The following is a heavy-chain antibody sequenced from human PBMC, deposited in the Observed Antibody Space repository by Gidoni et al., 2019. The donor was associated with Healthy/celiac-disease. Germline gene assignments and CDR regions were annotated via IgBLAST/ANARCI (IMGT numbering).Heavy chain of an antibody. CDR2: ISSSSSTI. Sequence: EVQLVESGGGLVQPGGSLRLSCAASGFTFSSYSMNWVRQAPGKGLEWVSYISSSSSTIYYADPVKGRFTISRDNAKNSLYLQMNSLRAEDTAVYYCARRARGVIITVGAFDIWGQGTMVTVSS. D-gene: IGHD3-10*01. J-gene: IGHJ3*02. CDR3: ARRARGVIITVGAFDI. V-gene: IGHV3-48*04. CDR1: GFTFSSYS.